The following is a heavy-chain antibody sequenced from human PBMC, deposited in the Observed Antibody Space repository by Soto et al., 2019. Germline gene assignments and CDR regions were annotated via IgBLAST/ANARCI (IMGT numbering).Heavy chain of an antibody. V-gene: IGHV3-33*01. CDR2: IWYDGSNK. Sequence: GGSLRLSCAASGFTFSSYGMHWVRQAPGKGLEWVAVIWYDGSNKYYADSVKGRFTISRDNSKNTLYLQMNSLRAEDTAVYYCARAYSSGDYYYGMDVWGQGTTVTVSS. CDR1: GFTFSSYG. J-gene: IGHJ6*02. CDR3: ARAYSSGDYYYGMDV. D-gene: IGHD3-22*01.